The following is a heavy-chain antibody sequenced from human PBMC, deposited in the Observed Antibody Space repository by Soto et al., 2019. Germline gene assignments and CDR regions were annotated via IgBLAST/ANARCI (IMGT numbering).Heavy chain of an antibody. V-gene: IGHV3-21*01. D-gene: IGHD2-2*01. CDR3: AREKCSSTSCNHGMDV. CDR2: ITTTSTYK. Sequence: EVQLVESGGGLVKPGGSLRLSCVASAFTFNNFPMHWVRQAPGNGLQWLASITTTSTYKYYADSVKGRFSISRDNAKNSLYLELTNLRSEDTAVYYCAREKCSSTSCNHGMDVWGLGTTVTVSS. CDR1: AFTFNNFP. J-gene: IGHJ6*02.